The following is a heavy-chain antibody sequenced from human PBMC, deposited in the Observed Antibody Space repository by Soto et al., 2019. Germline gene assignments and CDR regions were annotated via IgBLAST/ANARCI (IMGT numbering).Heavy chain of an antibody. CDR3: ATLRVGFGELLTY. CDR1: GYSFTSYW. Sequence: GESLKISCKGFGYSFTSYWISWVRQMPGKGLEWMGRIDPSDSYTNYSPSFQGHVTISADKSISTAYLQWSSLKASDTAMYYCATLRVGFGELLTYWGQGTLVTVSS. CDR2: IDPSDSYT. J-gene: IGHJ4*02. V-gene: IGHV5-10-1*01. D-gene: IGHD3-10*01.